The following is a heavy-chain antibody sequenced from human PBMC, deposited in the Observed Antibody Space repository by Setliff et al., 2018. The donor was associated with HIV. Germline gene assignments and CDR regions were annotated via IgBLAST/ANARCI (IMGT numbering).Heavy chain of an antibody. CDR1: GGSIRNNNYY. J-gene: IGHJ4*02. Sequence: LSLTCTVSGGSIRNNNYYWGWIRQPTGKGLEWVSYIRSSSSTIFYADSVKGRFTISRYNSKNTMYLQMNTLRVEDTAVYYCARDPPGSGFHLDYWGQGTPVTVSS. V-gene: IGHV3-11*04. CDR3: ARDPPGSGFHLDY. D-gene: IGHD5-12*01. CDR2: IRSSSSTI.